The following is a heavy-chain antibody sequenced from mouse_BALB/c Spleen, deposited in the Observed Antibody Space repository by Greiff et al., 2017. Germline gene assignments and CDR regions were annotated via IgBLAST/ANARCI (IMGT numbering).Heavy chain of an antibody. CDR2: ISYSGST. J-gene: IGHJ4*01. CDR3: ARWGSYGSSYGAMDY. D-gene: IGHD1-1*01. Sequence: EVKLMESGPGLVKPSQSLSLTCTVTGYSITSDYAWNWIRQFPGNKLEWMGYISYSGSTSYNPSLKSRISITRDTSKNQFFLQLNSVTTEDTATYYCARWGSYGSSYGAMDYGGQGTSVTVSS. V-gene: IGHV3-2*02. CDR1: GYSITSDYA.